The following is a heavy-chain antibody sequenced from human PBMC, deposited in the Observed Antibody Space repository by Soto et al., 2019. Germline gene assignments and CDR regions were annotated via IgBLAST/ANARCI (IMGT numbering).Heavy chain of an antibody. D-gene: IGHD3-10*01. CDR2: MYHSGNS. V-gene: IGHV4-4*02. CDR3: ARGGAWRFDP. Sequence: QVQLQESGPGLVNPSGTLSLTCAVSGDSISNNNGWTWVRQPPGKGLEWIGEMYHSGNSNYNPSLKSRVTISVDKSKNQFSLKMTSVTAADTAVYYCARGGAWRFDPWGQGTLVTVSS. J-gene: IGHJ5*02. CDR1: GDSISNNNG.